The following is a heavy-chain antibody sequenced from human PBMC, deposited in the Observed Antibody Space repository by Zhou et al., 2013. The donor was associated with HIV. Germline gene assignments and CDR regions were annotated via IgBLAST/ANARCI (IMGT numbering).Heavy chain of an antibody. CDR2: IIPFFGTA. CDR1: GGTFSRYA. D-gene: IGHD6-6*01. J-gene: IGHJ4*02. Sequence: QVQLVQSGAEVKKPGSSVKVSCKASGGTFSRYAISWVRQAPGQGLEWMGGIIPFFGTANYAQKFQGRVTITADESTSTAYMELSSLRSEDTAVYYCARDHSSHSFEYNSSYWGQGTLVTVSS. V-gene: IGHV1-69*12. CDR3: ARDHSSHSFEYNSSY.